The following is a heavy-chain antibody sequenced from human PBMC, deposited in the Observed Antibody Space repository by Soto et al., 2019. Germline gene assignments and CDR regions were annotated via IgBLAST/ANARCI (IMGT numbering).Heavy chain of an antibody. CDR1: GYSFTYYW. V-gene: IGHV5-51*01. CDR2: IYPSDSDT. D-gene: IGHD4-17*01. J-gene: IGHJ5*02. CDR3: ARHGFYGDYSSNYFDP. Sequence: PGESLKISCQGSGYSFTYYWIAWVRQMPGKGLEYMGIIYPSDSDTRYSPSFQGQVTISADKSINTAYLRWSSLKASDTAMYYCARHGFYGDYSSNYFDPWGQGTLVTVSS.